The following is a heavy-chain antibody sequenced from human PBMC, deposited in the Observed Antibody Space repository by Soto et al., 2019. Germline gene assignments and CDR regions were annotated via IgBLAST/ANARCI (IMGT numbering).Heavy chain of an antibody. J-gene: IGHJ6*02. CDR1: GFTFSNYG. Sequence: QVQLVESGGGVVQPGRSLRLSCAASGFTFSNYGMHWVRQAPGKGREWVAFILYDGSDKYFADSVKGRFTISRDNSKNTLDLQMNSLRAEDTAVYYCAKDRIVMIRGVMSYYGMDVWGQGTTVTVSS. V-gene: IGHV3-30*18. CDR3: AKDRIVMIRGVMSYYGMDV. D-gene: IGHD3-10*01. CDR2: ILYDGSDK.